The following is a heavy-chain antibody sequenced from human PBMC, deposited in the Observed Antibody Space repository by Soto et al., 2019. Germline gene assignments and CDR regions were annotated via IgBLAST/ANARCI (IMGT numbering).Heavy chain of an antibody. D-gene: IGHD4-17*01. J-gene: IGHJ4*02. CDR3: VRDRLTVTGTKCFDY. V-gene: IGHV1-18*01. Sequence: QVQLVQSGAEVKKPGASVKVSCKPSGYSYTTFGISWVRQAPGQGLEWMGWMNSNSVKTDYAQKFQGRVTMTTDTFTRTAYLDMRSLTSDDTAVYFCVRDRLTVTGTKCFDYWGQGTLVTVSS. CDR2: MNSNSVKT. CDR1: GYSYTTFG.